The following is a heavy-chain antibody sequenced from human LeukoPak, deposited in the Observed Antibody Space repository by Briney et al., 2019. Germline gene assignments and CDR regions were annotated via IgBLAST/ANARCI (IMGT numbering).Heavy chain of an antibody. D-gene: IGHD3-3*02. CDR1: GGSISSYY. J-gene: IGHJ3*02. CDR2: IYYSGST. V-gene: IGHV4-59*01. Sequence: PSETLSLTCTVSGGSISSYYWSWIRQPPGKGLEWIGYIYYSGSTNYNPSLKSRVTISADTSKNQFSLKLSSVTAADTAVYYCAREFSPISPDAFDIWGQGTMVTVSS. CDR3: AREFSPISPDAFDI.